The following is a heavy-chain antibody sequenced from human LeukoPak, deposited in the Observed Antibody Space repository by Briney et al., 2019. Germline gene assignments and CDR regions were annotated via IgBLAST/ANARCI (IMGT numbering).Heavy chain of an antibody. Sequence: GGSLRLSCKASGFTFGTYWMHWVRQPPGKGLVWVSRIDGDGTGTDYADSVKGRFTVSRDNAKNTVYLQMNSLTAEDTSTYHCVRDNWGLDYWGQGTPVTVSS. CDR1: GFTFGTYW. J-gene: IGHJ4*02. D-gene: IGHD7-27*01. CDR2: IDGDGTGT. V-gene: IGHV3-74*01. CDR3: VRDNWGLDY.